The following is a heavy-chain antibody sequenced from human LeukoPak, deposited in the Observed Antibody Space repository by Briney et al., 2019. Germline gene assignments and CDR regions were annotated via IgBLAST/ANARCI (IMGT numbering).Heavy chain of an antibody. J-gene: IGHJ4*02. Sequence: PGGSLRLSCAASGFTFSSCAMNWVRQAPGKGLEWVSAISGDGYRTYYADSVKGRFTISRDNSKNTLFLQIDSLRGEDTAVYYCAKNPGGYDYRFDYWGQGTLVTVSS. CDR3: AKNPGGYDYRFDY. D-gene: IGHD5-12*01. CDR2: ISGDGYRT. CDR1: GFTFSSCA. V-gene: IGHV3-23*01.